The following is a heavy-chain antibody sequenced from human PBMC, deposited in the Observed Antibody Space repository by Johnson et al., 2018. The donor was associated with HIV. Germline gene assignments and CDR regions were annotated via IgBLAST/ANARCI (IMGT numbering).Heavy chain of an antibody. J-gene: IGHJ3*02. V-gene: IGHV3-9*01. Sequence: QLVESGGGLVQPGRSLRLSCAASGFTFDDYAMHWVRQAPGKGLEWVSGISWSGGSTGYADSVKGRFTISRDKAKNPLYLQMNSLIAEDTALYYCAREGPLTFWESDAFDIWGQGTMVTVSS. CDR2: ISWSGGST. CDR1: GFTFDDYA. CDR3: AREGPLTFWESDAFDI. D-gene: IGHD3-16*01.